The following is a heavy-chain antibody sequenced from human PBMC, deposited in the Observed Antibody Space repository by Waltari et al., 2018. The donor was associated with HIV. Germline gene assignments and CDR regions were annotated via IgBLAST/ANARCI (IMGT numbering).Heavy chain of an antibody. Sequence: EEQLVESGGGLVQPGGSLRLSCAASGFPFESYSMNWVRQAPGKGLEGLSYISPSSGTIKYADSVQGRFTISRDNAKNSLYVQMNRLRDEDTAVYYCARDSGSPSYNFFYHGMDVWGQGTTVTVFS. D-gene: IGHD1-1*01. CDR1: GFPFESYS. V-gene: IGHV3-48*02. CDR2: ISPSSGTI. J-gene: IGHJ6*02. CDR3: ARDSGSPSYNFFYHGMDV.